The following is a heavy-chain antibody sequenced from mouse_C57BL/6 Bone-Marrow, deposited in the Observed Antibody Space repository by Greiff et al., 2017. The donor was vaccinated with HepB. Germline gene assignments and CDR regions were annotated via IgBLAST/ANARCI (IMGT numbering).Heavy chain of an antibody. J-gene: IGHJ1*03. CDR2: IHPSDSDT. Sequence: QVQLKQPGAELVKPGASVKVSCKASGYTFTSYWMHWVKQRPGQGLEWIGRIHPSDSDTNYNQKFKGKATLTVDKSSSTAYMQLSSLTSEDSAVYYCAIPPMVTTDPGVWGTGTTVTVSS. CDR1: GYTFTSYW. CDR3: AIPPMVTTDPGV. V-gene: IGHV1-74*01. D-gene: IGHD2-9*01.